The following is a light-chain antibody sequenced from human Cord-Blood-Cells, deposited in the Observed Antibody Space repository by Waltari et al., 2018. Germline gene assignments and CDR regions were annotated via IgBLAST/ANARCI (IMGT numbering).Light chain of an antibody. J-gene: IGKJ3*01. V-gene: IGKV3-11*01. CDR2: DAS. Sequence: EIVLTQSPATLSLSPGERATLSCRASPSVSSYLAWYQQKPGQAPRLLIYDASNRATGIPARFSGSGSGTDFTLTISSLEPEDFVVYYCQQRSNWPPFTFGPGTKVDIK. CDR3: QQRSNWPPFT. CDR1: PSVSSY.